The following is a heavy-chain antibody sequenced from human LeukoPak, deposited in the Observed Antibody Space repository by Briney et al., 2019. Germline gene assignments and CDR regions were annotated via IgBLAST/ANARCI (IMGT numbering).Heavy chain of an antibody. D-gene: IGHD1-1*01. V-gene: IGHV4-39*07. CDR2: IYYSGST. J-gene: IGHJ6*03. CDR1: GGSISSSSYY. CDR3: ARGWYNWNPPPSSSHFYYMDV. Sequence: SETLSLTCTVSGGSISSSSYYWGWIRQPPGKGLEWIGSIYYSGSTYYNPSLKSRVTISVDTSKNQFSLKLSSVAAADTAVYHCARGWYNWNPPPSSSHFYYMDVWGKGTTVTISS.